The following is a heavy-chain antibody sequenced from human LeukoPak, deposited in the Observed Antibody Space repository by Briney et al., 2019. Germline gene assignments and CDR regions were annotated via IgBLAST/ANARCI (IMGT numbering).Heavy chain of an antibody. V-gene: IGHV3-9*01. CDR1: GVTFEDYA. D-gene: IGHD6-19*01. CDR3: ARVKVAVTGSFDY. Sequence: PGGSLLLSCAASGVTFEDYAMHWGRHGPRKGLGWVSGISWNSENIANDYAVKGRFTFSRDNAKNSLYLQMNSLRPDDTAFYYYARVKVAVTGSFDYWGQGTLVTVSP. J-gene: IGHJ4*02. CDR2: ISWNSENI.